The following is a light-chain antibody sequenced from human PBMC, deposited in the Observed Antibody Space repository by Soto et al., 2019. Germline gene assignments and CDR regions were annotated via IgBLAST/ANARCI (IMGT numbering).Light chain of an antibody. Sequence: QSALTQPASVSGSPGQSITISCTGTSSDVGGYNYVSWYQQHPGKAPKLMIYDVSNRPSGVSNRFSGSKSGNTASLPISGLQAEDEADYYSSAYASSTVAFGGGTKLTVL. J-gene: IGLJ2*01. V-gene: IGLV2-14*01. CDR3: SAYASSTVA. CDR1: SSDVGGYNY. CDR2: DVS.